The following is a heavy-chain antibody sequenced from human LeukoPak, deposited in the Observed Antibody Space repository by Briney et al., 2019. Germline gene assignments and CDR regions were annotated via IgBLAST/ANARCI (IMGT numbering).Heavy chain of an antibody. D-gene: IGHD6-6*01. CDR3: AKERGYSSSSVFDY. CDR2: IWYDGSNK. Sequence: PGRSLRLSCAASGFAFSSYGMHWVRQAPGKGLEWVAVIWYDGSNKYYADSVKGRFTISRDNSKNTLYLQMNSLRAEDTAVYYCAKERGYSSSSVFDYWGQGALVTVSS. CDR1: GFAFSSYG. V-gene: IGHV3-33*06. J-gene: IGHJ4*02.